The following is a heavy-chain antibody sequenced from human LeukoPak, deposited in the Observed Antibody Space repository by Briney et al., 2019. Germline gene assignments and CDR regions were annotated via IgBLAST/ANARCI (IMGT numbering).Heavy chain of an antibody. Sequence: PSETLSLTCTVSGGSISTYYWSWIRQPPGKGREWVGYIYYSGSTNYNPSLKSRVTISVVTFKNQLSLKLSSVTAEDTDVCYCGRFRTLASRRGYNWFDPWGQGNEVSVSS. V-gene: IGHV4-59*01. D-gene: IGHD3-16*01. J-gene: IGHJ5*02. CDR3: GRFRTLASRRGYNWFDP. CDR1: GGSISTYY. CDR2: IYYSGST.